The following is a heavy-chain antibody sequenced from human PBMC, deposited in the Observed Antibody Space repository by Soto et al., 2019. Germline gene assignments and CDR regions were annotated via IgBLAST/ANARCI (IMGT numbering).Heavy chain of an antibody. J-gene: IGHJ4*02. Sequence: QVQLVESGGGVVQPGRSLRLSCAASGFTLSSYSMHWVRQAPGKGLDWVAAMSYDGSSKYFADSVKGRFTISRDNSKNTLSLQMNSRGAEDSAVYYCARGRSVSNHDDVEYWGQGTLVTVSS. V-gene: IGHV3-30-3*01. CDR2: MSYDGSSK. D-gene: IGHD3-3*01. CDR1: GFTLSSYS. CDR3: ARGRSVSNHDDVEY.